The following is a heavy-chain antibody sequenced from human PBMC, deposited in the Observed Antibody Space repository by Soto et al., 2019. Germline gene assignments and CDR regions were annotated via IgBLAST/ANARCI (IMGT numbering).Heavy chain of an antibody. J-gene: IGHJ4*02. D-gene: IGHD2-21*02. CDR3: ARDHHIVVVTAILAY. V-gene: IGHV3-33*01. CDR1: GFTFSSYG. CDR2: IWYDGSNK. Sequence: QVQLVESGGGVVQPGRSLRLSCAASGFTFSSYGMHWVRQAPGKGLEWVAVIWYDGSNKYYADSVKGRFTISRDNSKNTLHLQMNSLRAEDTAVYYCARDHHIVVVTAILAYWGQGTLVTVSS.